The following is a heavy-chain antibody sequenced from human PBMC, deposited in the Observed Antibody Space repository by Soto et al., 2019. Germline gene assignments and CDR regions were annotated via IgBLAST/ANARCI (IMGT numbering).Heavy chain of an antibody. V-gene: IGHV1-69*01. CDR2: IIPIFGTA. D-gene: IGHD6-19*01. Sequence: QVQLVQSGAEVKKPGSSVKVSCKASGGTFSSYAISWVRQAPGQGLEWMGGIIPIFGTANYAQKFQGRVMIIECESTRTAGVAVRSRSSEDRAEFYFASRGGGSGWYDWSLSYNYYGMDGSVEGTTVTV. J-gene: IGHJ6*02. CDR3: ASRGGGSGWYDWSLSYNYYGMDG. CDR1: GGTFSSYA.